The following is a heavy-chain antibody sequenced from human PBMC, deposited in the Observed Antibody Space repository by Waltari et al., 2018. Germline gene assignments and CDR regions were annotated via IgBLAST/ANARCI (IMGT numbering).Heavy chain of an antibody. V-gene: IGHV3-30-3*01. CDR1: GFTFSSYA. CDR2: ISYDGSNK. CDR3: AADLRYFDYYGMDV. Sequence: QVQLVESGGGVVQPGRSLRLSCAASGFTFSSYAMHWVRQAPGKGLGWVAVISYDGSNKYYADSVKGRFTISRDNSKNTLYLQMNSLRAEDTAVYYCAADLRYFDYYGMDVWGQGTTVTVSS. D-gene: IGHD3-9*01. J-gene: IGHJ6*02.